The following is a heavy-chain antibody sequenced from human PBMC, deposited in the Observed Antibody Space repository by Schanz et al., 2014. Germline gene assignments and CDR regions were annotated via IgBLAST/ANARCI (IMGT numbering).Heavy chain of an antibody. CDR2: ISGSGAST. CDR3: ARIGGSVFDY. D-gene: IGHD3-10*01. Sequence: EVQLLESGGGLVQPGGSLRLSCAASGFSVGNKYMNWVRQAPGKGLEWVSGISGSGASTYYADSVKGRFTISRDNSNKTVDLQMNSLRAEDTAVYYCARIGGSVFDYWAQGTLVTVSA. V-gene: IGHV3-23*01. J-gene: IGHJ4*02. CDR1: GFSVGNKY.